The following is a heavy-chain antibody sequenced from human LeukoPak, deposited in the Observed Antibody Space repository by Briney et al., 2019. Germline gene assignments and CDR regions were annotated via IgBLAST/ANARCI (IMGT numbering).Heavy chain of an antibody. CDR1: GFTFSSYA. V-gene: IGHV3-30-3*01. CDR3: ARHHSDTAMARDAFDI. D-gene: IGHD5-18*01. J-gene: IGHJ3*02. CDR2: ISYDGSNK. Sequence: GGSLRLSCAASGFTFSSYAMHWVRQAPGKGLEWVAVISYDGSNKYYADSVKGRFTISRDNSKNTLYLQMNSLRAEDTAVYYCARHHSDTAMARDAFDIWGQGTMVTVSS.